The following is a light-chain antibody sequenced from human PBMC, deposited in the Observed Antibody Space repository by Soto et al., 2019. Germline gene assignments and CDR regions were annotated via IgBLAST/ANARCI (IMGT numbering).Light chain of an antibody. CDR1: QSVSSN. J-gene: IGKJ4*01. CDR2: ATS. Sequence: EIVMTRSPATLSVSPGERASLSCRASQSVSSNLAWYQQKPSQTPRLLIYATSTRATGIPARFSGSGSGTEFTLTISSLQSEDFAVYYCQHYNNWPLTFGGGTKVEIK. V-gene: IGKV3-15*01. CDR3: QHYNNWPLT.